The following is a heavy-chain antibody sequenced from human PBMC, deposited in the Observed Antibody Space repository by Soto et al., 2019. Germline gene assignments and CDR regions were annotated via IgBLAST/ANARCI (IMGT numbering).Heavy chain of an antibody. Sequence: QVQLQESGPGLVKPSQTLSLTCSVSGASISRGGYYWSWIRHHPGKGLEWVGYIYYSGSVYYNPSLKSRAIRSVEPATDQFSLKLSSVTAAATAVYYCARDASSSMAVGGCIDVWGQGTTVTVSS. CDR1: GASISRGGYY. J-gene: IGHJ6*02. V-gene: IGHV4-31*03. CDR3: ARDASSSMAVGGCIDV. D-gene: IGHD6-6*01. CDR2: IYYSGSV.